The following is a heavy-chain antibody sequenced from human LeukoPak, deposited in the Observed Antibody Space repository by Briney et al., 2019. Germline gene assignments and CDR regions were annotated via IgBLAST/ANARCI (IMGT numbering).Heavy chain of an antibody. CDR1: GFTFGKYG. D-gene: IGHD2-2*01. J-gene: IGHJ3*02. V-gene: IGHV3-30*02. CDR3: AKDQVVVVPAAMDAFDI. CDR2: IRYDGSNR. Sequence: GGSLSLSCLASGFTFGKYGIHWVRQAPGRGREWVGFIRYDGSNRYYAGSVRGRVTIVRDNSKHTLYLQMNSKRAEDTAVYYCAKDQVVVVPAAMDAFDIWGQGTMVTLSS.